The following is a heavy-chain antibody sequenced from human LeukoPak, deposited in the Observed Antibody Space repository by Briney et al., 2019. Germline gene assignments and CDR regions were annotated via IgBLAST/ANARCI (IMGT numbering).Heavy chain of an antibody. V-gene: IGHV1-2*02. CDR3: ARGVRGIAAAGTQGDAFDI. J-gene: IGHJ3*02. D-gene: IGHD6-13*01. CDR1: GYTFTGYY. CDR2: INPNSGGK. Sequence: GSSVKVSCKASGYTFTGYYIHWVRQAPGQGLEWMGWINPNSGGKNYAQKFQGRVTMTRDTSISTAYMELSSLRSDDAAVYYCARGVRGIAAAGTQGDAFDIWGQGTMVTVSS.